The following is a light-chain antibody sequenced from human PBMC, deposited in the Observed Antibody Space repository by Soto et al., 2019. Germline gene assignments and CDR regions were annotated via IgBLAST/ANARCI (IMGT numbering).Light chain of an antibody. J-gene: IGKJ5*01. V-gene: IGKV1-33*01. CDR1: QDISNY. Sequence: DIQMTQSPSSLSASVGERVTITCQASQDISNYLKWYQQKPGKAPKLLIYDASNLETGVPSRFSGSGSGTDFTFTISSLQPEDIATYYCQQYDNLPTTCGQGTRLEIK. CDR3: QQYDNLPTT. CDR2: DAS.